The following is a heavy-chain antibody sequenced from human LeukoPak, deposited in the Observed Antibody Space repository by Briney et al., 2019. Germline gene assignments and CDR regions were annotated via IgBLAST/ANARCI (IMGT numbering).Heavy chain of an antibody. CDR3: AGGYYDYVWGSYRPYFDY. CDR1: GVSISSSSYY. J-gene: IGHJ4*02. Sequence: SETLSLTCTVSGVSISSSSYYWGWIRQPPGKGLEWIGSIYYSGSTYYNPSLKSRVTISVDTSKNQFSLKLSSVTAADTAVYYCAGGYYDYVWGSYRPYFDYWGQGTLVTVSS. V-gene: IGHV4-39*07. CDR2: IYYSGST. D-gene: IGHD3-16*02.